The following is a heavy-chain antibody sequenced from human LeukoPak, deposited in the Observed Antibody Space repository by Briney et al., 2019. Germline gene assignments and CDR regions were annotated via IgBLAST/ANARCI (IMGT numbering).Heavy chain of an antibody. Sequence: SGGSLRLSCAASGFTFSSYSMNWVRQAPGKGLEWVSSISSSSSYIYYADSVKGRFTISRDNAKNSLYLQMNSLRAEDTAVYYCARKEFGGGYDFDYWGQGTLVTVSS. CDR1: GFTFSSYS. J-gene: IGHJ4*02. CDR3: ARKEFGGGYDFDY. CDR2: ISSSSSYI. V-gene: IGHV3-21*01. D-gene: IGHD5-12*01.